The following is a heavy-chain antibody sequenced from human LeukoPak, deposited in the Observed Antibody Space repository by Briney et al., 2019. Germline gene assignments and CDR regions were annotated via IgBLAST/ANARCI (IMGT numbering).Heavy chain of an antibody. CDR2: IYTSGST. CDR3: ARDFWSDYDAFDI. D-gene: IGHD3-3*01. J-gene: IGHJ3*02. CDR1: GGSISSGSYY. V-gene: IGHV4-61*02. Sequence: SQTLSLTRTVSGGSISSGSYYWGWIRQPPGKGLEWIGRIYTSGSTNYNPSLKSRVTISVDTSKNQFSLKLSSVTAADTAVYYCARDFWSDYDAFDIWGQGTMVTVSS.